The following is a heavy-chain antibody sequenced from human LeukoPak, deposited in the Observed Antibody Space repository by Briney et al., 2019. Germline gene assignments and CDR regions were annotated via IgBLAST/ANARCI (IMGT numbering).Heavy chain of an antibody. V-gene: IGHV1-2*06. D-gene: IGHD3-16*02. CDR2: INPNSGGT. CDR3: AREGSRLSDAFDI. J-gene: IGHJ3*02. Sequence: ASVKVSCKASGYTFTSYAMNWVRQAPGQGLEWMGRINPNSGGTNYAQKFQGRVTMTRDTSISTAYMELSRLRSDDTAVYYCAREGSRLSDAFDIWGQGTMVTVSS. CDR1: GYTFTSYA.